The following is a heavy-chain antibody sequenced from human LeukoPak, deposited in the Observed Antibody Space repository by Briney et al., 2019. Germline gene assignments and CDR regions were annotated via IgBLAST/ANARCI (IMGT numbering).Heavy chain of an antibody. CDR1: GFTFSSYG. D-gene: IGHD5-18*01. V-gene: IGHV3-30*18. Sequence: GGSLRLSCAASGFTFSSYGMHWVRQAPGKGLEWVAVISYDGSNKYYADSVKGRFTISRDNSKNTLYLQMNSLRAEDTAVYYCAKVGQLWFHAFDIWGQGTMVTVSS. J-gene: IGHJ3*02. CDR3: AKVGQLWFHAFDI. CDR2: ISYDGSNK.